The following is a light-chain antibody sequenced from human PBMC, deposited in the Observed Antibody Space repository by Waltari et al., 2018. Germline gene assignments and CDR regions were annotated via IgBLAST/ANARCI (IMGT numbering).Light chain of an antibody. Sequence: DLMMTQSPDTLAVALGERPTINSTSNPSVLHMTKTKNYLTWYHQEPGPPPTLLIYCASTRESGVPDRFSGSGSGTDFTLTITSLQAEDVAVYYCQQHYSPLITFGGGTKVEI. CDR2: CAS. J-gene: IGKJ4*01. V-gene: IGKV4-1*01. CDR3: QQHYSPLIT. CDR1: PSVLHMTKTKNY.